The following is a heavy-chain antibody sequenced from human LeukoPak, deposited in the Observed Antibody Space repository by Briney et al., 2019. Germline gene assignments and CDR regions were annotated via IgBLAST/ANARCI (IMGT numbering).Heavy chain of an antibody. CDR1: GFTFSSYG. D-gene: IGHD6-19*01. CDR3: ARERGYSGGWYFDY. Sequence: GGSLRLSCAASGFTFSSYGMSWVRQAPGKGLEWVAVISYDGSNKYYADSVKGRFTISRDNSKNTLYLQMNSLRAEDTAVYYCARERGYSGGWYFDYWGQGTLVTVSS. V-gene: IGHV3-30*03. CDR2: ISYDGSNK. J-gene: IGHJ4*02.